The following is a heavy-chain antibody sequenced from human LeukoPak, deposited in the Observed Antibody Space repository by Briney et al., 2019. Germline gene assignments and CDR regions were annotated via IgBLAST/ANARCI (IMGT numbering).Heavy chain of an antibody. CDR2: INHSGSA. CDR3: ARGLWGSRRVRLKTHFDY. Sequence: SETLSLTYAVYGGSFSGYYWSWIRQPPGKGLEWIGEINHSGSANYNPSLKSRVAISVDTSKNQFSLKLSSVTAADTAVYYCARGLWGSRRVRLKTHFDYWGQGTLVTVSS. J-gene: IGHJ4*02. V-gene: IGHV4-34*01. CDR1: GGSFSGYY. D-gene: IGHD2-21*01.